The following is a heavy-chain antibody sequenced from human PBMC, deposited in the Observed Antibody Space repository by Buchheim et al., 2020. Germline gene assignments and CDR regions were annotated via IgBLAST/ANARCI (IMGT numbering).Heavy chain of an antibody. V-gene: IGHV1-46*01. Sequence: QVQLVQSGAEVKKPGASVKVSCKASGYTFTSYYMHWVRQAPGQGLEWMGIINPSGGSTSYAQKFQGRVTMTRDTSTSTVYMELSSLRSEDTAVHYCARDLEAIGYCSGGSCFAGGFDPWGQGTL. D-gene: IGHD2-15*01. CDR3: ARDLEAIGYCSGGSCFAGGFDP. J-gene: IGHJ5*02. CDR2: INPSGGST. CDR1: GYTFTSYY.